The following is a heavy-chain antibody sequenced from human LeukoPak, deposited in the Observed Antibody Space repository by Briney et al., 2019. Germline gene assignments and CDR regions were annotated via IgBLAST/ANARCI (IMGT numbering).Heavy chain of an antibody. D-gene: IGHD4-17*01. Sequence: SETLSLTCTVSGGSISGYYWTWIRQPAGKGLEWIGRIYSSGSTGYNPSLKSRVTMSVDTSKNQFSLKLRSVTAADTAVYYCARQTTVISFDYWGQGALVTVSS. CDR2: IYSSGST. CDR3: ARQTTVISFDY. CDR1: GGSISGYY. J-gene: IGHJ4*02. V-gene: IGHV4-4*07.